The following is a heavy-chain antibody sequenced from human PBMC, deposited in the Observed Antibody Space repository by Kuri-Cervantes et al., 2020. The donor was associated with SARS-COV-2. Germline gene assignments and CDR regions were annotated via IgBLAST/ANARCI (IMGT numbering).Heavy chain of an antibody. J-gene: IGHJ5*02. CDR3: ARGLWFDP. CDR1: GFTFDDYA. V-gene: IGHV3-9*01. CDR2: ISWNSGSI. Sequence: LSLTCAASGFTFDDYAMHWVRQAPGKGLEWVSGISWNSGSIGYADSVKGRFTISRDNAKNSLYLQMNSLRDEDTAVYYCARGLWFDPWGQGTLVTVSS.